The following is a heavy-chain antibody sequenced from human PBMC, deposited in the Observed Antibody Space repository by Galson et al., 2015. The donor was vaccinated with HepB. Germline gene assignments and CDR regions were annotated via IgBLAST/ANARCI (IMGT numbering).Heavy chain of an antibody. CDR2: ISSSGNKI. D-gene: IGHD3-9*01. CDR3: ARGRYDILTNYEFDY. Sequence: SLRLSCAGSGFTFRDYYMSWIRQAPGKGLEWVSYISSSGNKIYYGDPVKGRFIISRDNAKNSLYLQTNSLRVEDTAVYYCARGRYDILTNYEFDYWGQGTLVTVSS. V-gene: IGHV3-11*01. J-gene: IGHJ4*02. CDR1: GFTFRDYY.